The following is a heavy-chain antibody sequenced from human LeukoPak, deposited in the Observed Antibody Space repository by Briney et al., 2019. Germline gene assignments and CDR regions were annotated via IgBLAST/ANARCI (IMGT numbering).Heavy chain of an antibody. J-gene: IGHJ1*01. CDR3: ARDRSPIRLLGVYFQH. CDR2: INTNTGNP. Sequence: ASVKVSCKASGYTFTSYAMNWVRQAPGQGLEWMGWINTNTGNPTYAQGFTGRFVFSLDTSVSTAYLQISSLKAEDTAVYYCARDRSPIRLLGVYFQHWGQGTLVTVSS. CDR1: GYTFTSYA. V-gene: IGHV7-4-1*02. D-gene: IGHD2-21*02.